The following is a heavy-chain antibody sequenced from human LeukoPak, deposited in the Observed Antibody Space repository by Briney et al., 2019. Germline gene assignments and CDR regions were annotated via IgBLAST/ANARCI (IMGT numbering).Heavy chain of an antibody. Sequence: GGSLRLSCAASGFTFSSYSMNWVRQAPGKGLEWVSSISSSSSYIYYADSVKGRFTISRDNAKNSLYLQMNSLRAEDTAVYYCARGPVTTMFDAFDIWGQGTMVTVSS. CDR2: ISSSSSYI. J-gene: IGHJ3*02. V-gene: IGHV3-21*01. CDR3: ARGPVTTMFDAFDI. CDR1: GFTFSSYS. D-gene: IGHD4-17*01.